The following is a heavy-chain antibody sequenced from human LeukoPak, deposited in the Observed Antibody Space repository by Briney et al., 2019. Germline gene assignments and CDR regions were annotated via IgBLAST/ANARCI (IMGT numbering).Heavy chain of an antibody. CDR3: ARDRYSSTWYDDAFDI. Sequence: PSETLSLTCSVSGGSINNENYFWGWIRQSPGKGLEWIGSIYYSGSTIYNPSLESRVSISVDTSKKQFSLTLTSVTAADTAVYYCARDRYSSTWYDDAFDIWGQGTMVTVSS. CDR2: IYYSGST. CDR1: GGSINNENYF. D-gene: IGHD6-13*01. V-gene: IGHV4-39*07. J-gene: IGHJ3*02.